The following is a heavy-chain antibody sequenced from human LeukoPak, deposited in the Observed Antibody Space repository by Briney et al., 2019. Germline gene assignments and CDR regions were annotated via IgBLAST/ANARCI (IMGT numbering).Heavy chain of an antibody. CDR2: ISSSSSYI. CDR1: GFTFSSYW. V-gene: IGHV3-21*01. CDR3: ARGGAAAGTGDNWFDP. D-gene: IGHD6-13*01. Sequence: PGGSLRLSCAASGFTFSSYWMTWVRQAPGKGLEWVSSISSSSSYIYYADSVKGRFTISRDNAKNSLYLQMNSLRAEDTAVYYCARGGAAAGTGDNWFDPWGQGTLVTVSS. J-gene: IGHJ5*02.